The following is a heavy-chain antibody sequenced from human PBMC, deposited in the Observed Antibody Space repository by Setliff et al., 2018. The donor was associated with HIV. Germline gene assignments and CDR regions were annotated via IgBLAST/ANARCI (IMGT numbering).Heavy chain of an antibody. V-gene: IGHV4-59*08. CDR2: IYYRGST. D-gene: IGHD1-26*01. CDR1: GGSISSSY. Sequence: SSETLSLTCTVSGGSISSSYWNWIRESPGKGLEWIGNIYYRGSTNYNPSLKSRVTISIDTSKNQFSLMLSSVTAADTAVYYCATHGAQWGQGTLVTVSS. J-gene: IGHJ4*02. CDR3: ATHGAQ.